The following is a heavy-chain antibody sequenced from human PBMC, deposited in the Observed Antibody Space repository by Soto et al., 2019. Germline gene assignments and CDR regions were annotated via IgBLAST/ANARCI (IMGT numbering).Heavy chain of an antibody. V-gene: IGHV3-23*01. CDR2: IDNSGDYT. J-gene: IGHJ5*02. Sequence: EVQLLESGGHLVQPGGSLRLSCEASGFTFSSYAMSWVRQAPEWGLEWVSGIDNSGDYTYYADSVKGRFTISRDNSENTLFLQMNSLRAEGSAVYYCAKVASTLTTINWFDPWGQGTRVTVSS. CDR3: AKVASTLTTINWFDP. CDR1: GFTFSSYA. D-gene: IGHD4-17*01.